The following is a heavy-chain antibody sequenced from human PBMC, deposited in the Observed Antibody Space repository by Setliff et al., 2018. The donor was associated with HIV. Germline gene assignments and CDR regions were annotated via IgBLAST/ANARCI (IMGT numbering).Heavy chain of an antibody. J-gene: IGHJ4*02. CDR1: GGSFTSYY. Sequence: PSETLSLTCAVYGGSFTSYYWTWIRQAPGKDLEWIGEINHNGGTNYNPSLKRRVTISLDRSKNQFFLRLTSVTAADTAVYYCARGSYRGSGFFVRYFDFWGQGSLVTVSS. V-gene: IGHV4-34*01. CDR3: ARGSYRGSGFFVRYFDF. CDR2: INHNGGT. D-gene: IGHD3-3*01.